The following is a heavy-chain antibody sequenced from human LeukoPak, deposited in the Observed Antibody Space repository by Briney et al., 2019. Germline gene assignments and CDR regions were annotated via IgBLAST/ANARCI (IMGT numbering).Heavy chain of an antibody. CDR1: GGSFSGYY. D-gene: IGHD3-22*01. CDR2: INHSGST. J-gene: IGHJ4*02. V-gene: IGHV4-34*01. Sequence: SETLSLTCAVYGGSFSGYYWSWIRQPPGKGLEWIGEINHSGSTNYNPSLTSRVTISVDTSKNQFSLKLSSVAAADTAVYYCARQGRLFTYYYDSSGYYFRYFDYWGQGTLVTVSS. CDR3: ARQGRLFTYYYDSSGYYFRYFDY.